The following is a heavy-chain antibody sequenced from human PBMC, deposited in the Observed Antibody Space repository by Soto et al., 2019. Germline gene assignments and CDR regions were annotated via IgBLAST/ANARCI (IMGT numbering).Heavy chain of an antibody. CDR2: IRSKAYGGTT. CDR1: GFTVSSSY. V-gene: IGHV3-49*04. CDR3: TRPGPAWGTVYYYYGMDV. D-gene: IGHD1-1*01. Sequence: GGSLRLSCEASGFTVSSSYMSWVRQVPGKGLEWVGFIRSKAYGGTTEYAASVKGRFTISRDDSKSIAYLQMNSLKTEDTAVYYCTRPGPAWGTVYYYYGMDVWGHGTTVTVSS. J-gene: IGHJ6*02.